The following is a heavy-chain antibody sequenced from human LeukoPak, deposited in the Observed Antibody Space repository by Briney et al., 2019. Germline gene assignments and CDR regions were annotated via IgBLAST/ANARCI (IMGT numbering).Heavy chain of an antibody. Sequence: SSQILSLTCAVSGGSISSGGYSWSWIRQPPGKGLEWIGYIYHSGSTYYNPSLKSRVTISVDRSKNQFSLKLSSVTAADTAVYYCARGRSSGWIDYWGQGTLVTVSS. D-gene: IGHD6-19*01. J-gene: IGHJ4*02. CDR2: IYHSGST. CDR1: GGSISSGGYS. CDR3: ARGRSSGWIDY. V-gene: IGHV4-30-2*01.